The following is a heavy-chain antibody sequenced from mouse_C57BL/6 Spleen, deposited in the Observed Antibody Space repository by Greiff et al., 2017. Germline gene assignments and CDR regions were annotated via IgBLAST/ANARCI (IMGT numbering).Heavy chain of an antibody. J-gene: IGHJ3*01. D-gene: IGHD1-1*01. CDR1: GFNIKDDY. V-gene: IGHV14-4*01. CDR2: IDPENGDT. CDR3: TKGYCSSYKAY. Sequence: EVKLEESGAELVRPGASVKLSCTASGFNIKDDYMHWVKQRPEQGLEWIGWIDPENGDTEYASKFQGKATITADTSSNTAYLQLSSLTSEDTAVNYCTKGYCSSYKAYLGQGTLVTVSA.